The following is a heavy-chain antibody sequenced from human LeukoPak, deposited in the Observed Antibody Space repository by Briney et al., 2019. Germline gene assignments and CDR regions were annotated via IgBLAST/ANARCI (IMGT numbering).Heavy chain of an antibody. Sequence: SQTLSLTCTVSGGSISSGGYYWSWIRQHPGKGLEWIGYIYYSGSTYYNPSLKSRVTISVDTSKNQFSLKLSSVTAADTAVYYCARGAYSGGDLFDYWGQGTLVTVSS. CDR2: IYYSGST. J-gene: IGHJ4*02. V-gene: IGHV4-31*03. D-gene: IGHD4-11*01. CDR1: GGSISSGGYY. CDR3: ARGAYSGGDLFDY.